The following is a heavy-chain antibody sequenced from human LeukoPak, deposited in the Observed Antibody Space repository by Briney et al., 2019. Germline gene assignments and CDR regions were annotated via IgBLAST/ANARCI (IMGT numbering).Heavy chain of an antibody. J-gene: IGHJ6*02. Sequence: SETLSLTCTVSGGSISSYSWSWIRQPAGKGLEWIGRIYTSGSTNYNPSLKSRVTMSVDTSKNQFSLKLSSVTAADTAVYYCARVHGYCSGGSCYSSHYYYGMDVWGQGTTVTVSS. CDR2: IYTSGST. V-gene: IGHV4-4*07. CDR3: ARVHGYCSGGSCYSSHYYYGMDV. D-gene: IGHD2-15*01. CDR1: GGSISSYS.